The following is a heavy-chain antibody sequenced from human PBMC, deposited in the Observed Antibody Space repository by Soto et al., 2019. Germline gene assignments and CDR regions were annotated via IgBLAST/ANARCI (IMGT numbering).Heavy chain of an antibody. V-gene: IGHV3-23*01. CDR2: ISGSGGTT. D-gene: IGHD2-15*01. CDR1: GFIFSNYD. CDR3: AKRPQDCSGGSCYRNYFDY. J-gene: IGHJ4*02. Sequence: EVQLLESGGGLVQPGGSLRLSCAASGFIFSNYDMSWVRLAPGKGLEWVSVISGSGGTTYYADSVKGRFTISRDNSKNTLYLQMNSLRAEDTAVYFCAKRPQDCSGGSCYRNYFDYWGQGTRVTVSS.